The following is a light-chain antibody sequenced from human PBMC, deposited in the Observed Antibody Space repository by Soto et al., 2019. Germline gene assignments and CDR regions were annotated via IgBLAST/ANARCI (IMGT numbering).Light chain of an antibody. CDR2: GAS. CDR1: QSVSSS. V-gene: IGKV3-15*01. CDR3: QQYNNWWT. J-gene: IGKJ1*01. Sequence: EVVMTQSPATLSLSPGERATLSCRASQSVSSSLAWYQQKPGQAPRLLIYGASTRAAGIPDRFGGRGSETEFTLTISSLQAEDFAIYYCQQYNNWWTFGQGTKVEIK.